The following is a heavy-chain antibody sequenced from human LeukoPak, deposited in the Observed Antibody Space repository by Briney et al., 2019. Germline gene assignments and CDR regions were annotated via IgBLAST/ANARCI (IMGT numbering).Heavy chain of an antibody. CDR3: ARTGEDVMYYYDSSGYYFDY. J-gene: IGHJ4*02. V-gene: IGHV1-2*02. CDR2: INPNSGGT. Sequence: ASVKVSCKASGYTFTGYYMHWVRQAPGQGLEWMGWINPNSGGTNYAQKLQGRVTMTTDTSTSTAYMELRSLRSDDTAVYYCARTGEDVMYYYDSSGYYFDYWGQGTLVTVSS. CDR1: GYTFTGYY. D-gene: IGHD3-22*01.